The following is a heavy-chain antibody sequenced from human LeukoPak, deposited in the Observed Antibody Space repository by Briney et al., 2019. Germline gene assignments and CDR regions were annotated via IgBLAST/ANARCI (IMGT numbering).Heavy chain of an antibody. CDR2: ISYSGTA. V-gene: IGHV4-59*01. D-gene: IGHD1-26*01. J-gene: IGHJ4*02. CDR3: ARAGGGTYYFDF. CDR1: GGSISIYY. Sequence: SETLSLTCTVSGGSISIYYWSWIRQPPGKGLEWIGYISYSGTADYNPSLKSRVTISVDMSKNQFSLKLSSMTAADTALYFCARAGGGTYYFDFWGRGTLVTVSS.